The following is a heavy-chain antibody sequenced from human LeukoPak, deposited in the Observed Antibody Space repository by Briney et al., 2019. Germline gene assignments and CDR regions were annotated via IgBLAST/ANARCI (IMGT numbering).Heavy chain of an antibody. CDR2: INHSGST. J-gene: IGHJ4*02. Sequence: PSETLSLTCAVYGGSFSGYYWSWIRQPPGKGLEWIGEINHSGSTNYNPSLKSRVTISVDTSKNQFSLKLSSVTAADTAVYYCARRRDGYRSFDYWGQGTLVTVSS. CDR3: ARRRDGYRSFDY. CDR1: GGSFSGYY. V-gene: IGHV4-34*01. D-gene: IGHD5-24*01.